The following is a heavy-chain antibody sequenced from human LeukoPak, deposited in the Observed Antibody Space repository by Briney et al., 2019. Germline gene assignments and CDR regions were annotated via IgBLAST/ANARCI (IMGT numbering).Heavy chain of an antibody. CDR1: GGSFSGYY. D-gene: IGHD5-18*01. V-gene: IGHV4-34*01. J-gene: IGHJ4*02. CDR3: ARGSAMVVFDY. Sequence: PSETLSPTCAVSGGSFSGYYWSCIRQPQGKSLWWVGIINLSGSTNYNPSLKSRVPISVDTSKNQFSLKLSSVTAADTAVYYCARGSAMVVFDYWGQGTLVSLS. CDR2: INLSGST.